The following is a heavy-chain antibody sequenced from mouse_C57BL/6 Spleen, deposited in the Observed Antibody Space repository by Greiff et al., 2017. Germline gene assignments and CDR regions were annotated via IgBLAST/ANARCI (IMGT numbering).Heavy chain of an antibody. CDR1: GFNINDDY. V-gene: IGHV14-4*01. Sequence: EVKLQESGAELMRPGASVKLSCTASGFNINDDYMHWVKQRPEKGLEWIGWIDPENGDTAYASKFQGKATITADTSSNTAYLQLSSLTSEDTADYCCTLITTVVASGYWGKGTTLTVSS. CDR3: TLITTVVASGY. CDR2: IDPENGDT. J-gene: IGHJ2*01. D-gene: IGHD1-1*01.